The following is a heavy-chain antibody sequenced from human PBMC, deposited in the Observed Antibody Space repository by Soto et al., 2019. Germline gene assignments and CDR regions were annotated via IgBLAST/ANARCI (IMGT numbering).Heavy chain of an antibody. V-gene: IGHV3-7*01. CDR1: GFTFNSYW. CDR2: IKQYGSAI. D-gene: IGHD4-4*01. J-gene: IGHJ4*02. CDR3: ATGRPRSNWVYFDY. Sequence: EVQLVESGGGLVQPGGSLRLTCVASGFTFNSYWRSWVRQSPGKGLEWVANIKQYGSAINYLDSLRVRFTISRDNGKNSLYLQMNSLRAEDAAVYYCATGRPRSNWVYFDYWGQGILVAVSS.